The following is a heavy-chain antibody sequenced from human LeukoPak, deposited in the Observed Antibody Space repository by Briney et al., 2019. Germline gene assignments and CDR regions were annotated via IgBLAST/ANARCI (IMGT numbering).Heavy chain of an antibody. CDR2: ISRSGSYI. D-gene: IGHD1-26*01. Sequence: GGSLRLSCAATGFTFSSYNMNWVRPAPGKGLEWVSSISRSGSYIYYADSVKGRFTISRDNAKNSLFLQMNSLRAEDTAVFYCARDCGSHVAFDIWGQGTMVTVS. CDR3: ARDCGSHVAFDI. J-gene: IGHJ3*02. CDR1: GFTFSSYN. V-gene: IGHV3-21*01.